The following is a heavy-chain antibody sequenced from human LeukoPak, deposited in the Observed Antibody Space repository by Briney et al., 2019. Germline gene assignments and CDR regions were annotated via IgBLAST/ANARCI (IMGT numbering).Heavy chain of an antibody. D-gene: IGHD6-13*01. Sequence: ASVKVSCEASGYTFTSYYMHWVRQARGQGLEWMGIINPSGGSTSYAQKFQGRVTISVDTSKNQFSLKLSSVTAADTAVYYCARPQGAAAGDYWGQGTLVTVSS. V-gene: IGHV1-46*01. CDR1: GYTFTSYY. J-gene: IGHJ4*02. CDR2: INPSGGST. CDR3: ARPQGAAAGDY.